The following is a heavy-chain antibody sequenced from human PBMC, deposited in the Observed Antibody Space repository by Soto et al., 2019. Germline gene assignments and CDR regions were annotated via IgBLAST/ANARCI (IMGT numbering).Heavy chain of an antibody. CDR3: VRSGTSSGRFSDH. CDR2: TYPSDSDT. Sequence: GESLKISCKGPGYTFSNYWIGWVRQMPGEGLEWMGVTYPSDSDTRYSPSFQGQVTISADKSITTAFLQWSSLKASDTAMYYCVRSGTSSGRFSDHWGQGTLVTVSS. V-gene: IGHV5-51*01. CDR1: GYTFSNYW. J-gene: IGHJ4*01. D-gene: IGHD2-8*01.